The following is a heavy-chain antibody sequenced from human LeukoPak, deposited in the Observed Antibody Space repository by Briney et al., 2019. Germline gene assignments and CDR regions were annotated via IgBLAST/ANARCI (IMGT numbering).Heavy chain of an antibody. CDR1: GFTFSSYA. V-gene: IGHV3-23*01. CDR3: AKDPRITIFGVVHEGSWFDP. Sequence: SGGSLRLSCAASGFTFSSYAMSWVRQAPGKGLEWVSAISGSGGSTYYADSVKGRFTISRDNSKNTLYLQMNSLRAEDTAVYYCAKDPRITIFGVVHEGSWFDPWGQGTLVTVSS. D-gene: IGHD3-3*01. J-gene: IGHJ5*02. CDR2: ISGSGGST.